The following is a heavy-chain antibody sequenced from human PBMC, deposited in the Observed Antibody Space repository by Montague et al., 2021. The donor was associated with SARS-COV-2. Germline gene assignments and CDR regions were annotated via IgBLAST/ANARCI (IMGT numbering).Heavy chain of an antibody. CDR1: GSSFSGYY. Sequence: ETLSLTCTVHGSSFSGYYWNWIRRSPGKGLEWIGEINHGGSTKFSPSLKGRLTISTDTSKNQFSLKLTSVAAADTAVYYCARLRDGVVPSPILGVGPFYSYYYMDVWGRGTPVTVSS. D-gene: IGHD3-10*01. V-gene: IGHV4-34*01. J-gene: IGHJ6*03. CDR3: ARLRDGVVPSPILGVGPFYSYYYMDV. CDR2: INHGGST.